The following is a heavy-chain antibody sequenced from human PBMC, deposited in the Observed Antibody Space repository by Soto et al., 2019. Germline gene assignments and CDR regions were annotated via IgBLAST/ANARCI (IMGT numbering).Heavy chain of an antibody. CDR3: ARNSLYYDSSGYSYGRAFDI. J-gene: IGHJ3*02. Sequence: QVQLVQSGAEVKKPGSSVKVSCKASGGTFSSYAISWVRQAPGQGLEWMGGIIPIFGTANYAQKFQGRVTITADKSTSTAYMELSSLRSEDTAVYYCARNSLYYDSSGYSYGRAFDIWGQGTMVTVSS. CDR2: IIPIFGTA. D-gene: IGHD3-22*01. CDR1: GGTFSSYA. V-gene: IGHV1-69*06.